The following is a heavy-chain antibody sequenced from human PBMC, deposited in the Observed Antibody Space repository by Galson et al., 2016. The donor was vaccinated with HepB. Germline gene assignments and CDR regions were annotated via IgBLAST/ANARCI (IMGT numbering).Heavy chain of an antibody. V-gene: IGHV3-30*18. J-gene: IGHJ4*01. CDR3: AKDPRYSVYYGDY. D-gene: IGHD5/OR15-5a*01. Sequence: SLRLSCAASGFTFSTFGMHWVRQAPGKGLEWVAIISYDGSDKSYAESVRGRFTISSDNSNKPLYLQMSSLRAEDTALYYCAKDPRYSVYYGDYWGHGTLVTVSS. CDR1: GFTFSTFG. CDR2: ISYDGSDK.